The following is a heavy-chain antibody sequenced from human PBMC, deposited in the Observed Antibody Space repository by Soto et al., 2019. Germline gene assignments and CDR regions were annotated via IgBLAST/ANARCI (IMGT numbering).Heavy chain of an antibody. V-gene: IGHV3-23*01. D-gene: IGHD1-20*01. CDR2: ISGSGGST. CDR1: GFTFSSYA. Sequence: GGSLRLSCAASGFTFSSYAMSWVRQAPGKGLEWVSAISGSGGSTYYADSVKGRFTISRDNSKNTLYLQMNSLRAEDTAVYYCAKDREYNWNVGHYYYGMDVWGQGTTVTVSS. CDR3: AKDREYNWNVGHYYYGMDV. J-gene: IGHJ6*02.